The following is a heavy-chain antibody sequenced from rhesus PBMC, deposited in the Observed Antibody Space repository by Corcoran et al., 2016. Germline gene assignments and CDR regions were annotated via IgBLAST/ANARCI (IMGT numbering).Heavy chain of an antibody. CDR2: VNSGGGST. CDR3: ATDGYCTGSGCYGYYYGLDS. D-gene: IGHD2-21*01. V-gene: IGHV3S42*01. CDR1: GFTFSSYW. J-gene: IGHJ6*01. Sequence: EVQLVESGGGLAKPGGSLRLSCAASGFTFSSYWMNWVRQTPGKGLEWISAVNSGGGSTYYASSNKCRFTMSRDNLNNSLSLQMSSLRAEDTAVYYCATDGYCTGSGCYGYYYGLDSWGQGVVVTVSS.